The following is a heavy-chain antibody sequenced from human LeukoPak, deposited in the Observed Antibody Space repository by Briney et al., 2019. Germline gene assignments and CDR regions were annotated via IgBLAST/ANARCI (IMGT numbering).Heavy chain of an antibody. J-gene: IGHJ3*02. Sequence: SETLSLTCTVSGGSISSSSYYWGWIRQPPGKGLEWIGSIYYSGSTYYNPSLKSRVTISVDTSKNQFSLKLSSVTAADTAVYYCARPTGSSGAFDSYGQGTMVTVSS. CDR2: IYYSGST. CDR3: ARPTGSSGAFDS. V-gene: IGHV4-39*01. D-gene: IGHD6-6*01. CDR1: GGSISSSSYY.